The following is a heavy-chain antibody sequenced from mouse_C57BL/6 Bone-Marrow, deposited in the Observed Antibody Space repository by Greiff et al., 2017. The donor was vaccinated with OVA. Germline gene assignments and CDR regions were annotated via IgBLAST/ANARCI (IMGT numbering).Heavy chain of an antibody. Sequence: VQLQESGAELARPGASVKLSCKASGYTFTSYGISWVKQRTGQGLEWIGEIYPRSGNTYYNEKFKGKATLTADKSSSTAYMELRSLTSEDSAVYFCARREHYYGSSPYAMDYWGQGTSVTVSS. V-gene: IGHV1-81*01. CDR2: IYPRSGNT. CDR1: GYTFTSYG. D-gene: IGHD1-1*01. CDR3: ARREHYYGSSPYAMDY. J-gene: IGHJ4*01.